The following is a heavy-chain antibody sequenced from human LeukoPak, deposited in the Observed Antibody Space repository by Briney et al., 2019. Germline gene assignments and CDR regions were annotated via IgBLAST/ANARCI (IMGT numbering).Heavy chain of an antibody. CDR2: INPNSGGT. Sequence: ASVKVSCKASGYTFTGYYMHWVRQAPGQGLEWMGWINPNSGGTNYAQKFQGRVTMTRDTSISTAYMELSRLRSDDTAVYYCARDALLLGYCSSTSCYDPHNWFDPWGRGTLVTVSS. V-gene: IGHV1-2*02. J-gene: IGHJ5*02. CDR3: ARDALLLGYCSSTSCYDPHNWFDP. D-gene: IGHD2-2*01. CDR1: GYTFTGYY.